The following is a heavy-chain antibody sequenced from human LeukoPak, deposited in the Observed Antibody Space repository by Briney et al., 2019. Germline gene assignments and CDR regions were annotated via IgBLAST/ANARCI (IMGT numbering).Heavy chain of an antibody. CDR3: ARGGDFWSGSLLGY. CDR2: IYHSGST. V-gene: IGHV4-30-2*01. Sequence: SETLSLTCTVSGGSISSGGYYWSWIRQPPGKGLEWIGYIYHSGSTYYNPSLKSRVTISVDRSKNQFSLKLSSVTAADTAVYYCARGGDFWSGSLLGYWGQGTLVTVSS. J-gene: IGHJ4*02. CDR1: GGSISSGGYY. D-gene: IGHD3-3*01.